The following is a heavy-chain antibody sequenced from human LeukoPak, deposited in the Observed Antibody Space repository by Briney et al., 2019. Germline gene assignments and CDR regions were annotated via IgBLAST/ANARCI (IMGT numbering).Heavy chain of an antibody. Sequence: GGSLRLSCAASGFSGFTFSHYGMNWVRRAPGKELEWVSVIYTGGGRYYADSVRGRFTISRDTSKNMVFLQMNSLRVEDTAVYYCARGIDYWGRGTLVTVSS. CDR2: IYTGGGR. CDR3: ARGIDY. V-gene: IGHV3-53*01. J-gene: IGHJ4*02. CDR1: GFSGFTFSHYG.